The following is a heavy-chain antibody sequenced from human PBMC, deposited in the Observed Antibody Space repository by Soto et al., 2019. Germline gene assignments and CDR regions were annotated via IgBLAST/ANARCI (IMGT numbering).Heavy chain of an antibody. V-gene: IGHV3-11*06. D-gene: IGHD2-21*02. Sequence: QVQLVESGGGLVKPGGSLRLSCAASGFNFSDYYMSWIRQAPGKGLEWVSYISSSRSYTNYADSVKGRFTISTDNAKQSLYLQMNSLRAEDTAVYYRARGLRDRLWQIEYWGQGTLVIVSS. CDR3: ARGLRDRLWQIEY. J-gene: IGHJ4*02. CDR1: GFNFSDYY. CDR2: ISSSRSYT.